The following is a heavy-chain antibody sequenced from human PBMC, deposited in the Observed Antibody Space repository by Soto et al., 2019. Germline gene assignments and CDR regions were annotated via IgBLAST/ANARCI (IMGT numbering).Heavy chain of an antibody. CDR1: GFTFSSYG. CDR3: AKVGPKYSSGWYFYFDY. CDR2: ISYDGSNK. V-gene: IGHV3-30*18. Sequence: LRLSCAASGFTFSSYGMHWVRQAPGKGLEWVAVISYDGSNKYYADSVKGRFTISRDNSKNTLYLQMNSLRAEDTAVYYCAKVGPKYSSGWYFYFDYWGQGTLVTVSS. D-gene: IGHD6-19*01. J-gene: IGHJ4*02.